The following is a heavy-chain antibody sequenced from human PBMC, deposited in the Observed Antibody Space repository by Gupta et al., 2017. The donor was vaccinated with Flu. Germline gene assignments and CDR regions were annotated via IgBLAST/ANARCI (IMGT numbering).Heavy chain of an antibody. J-gene: IGHJ5*02. D-gene: IGHD2-21*02. V-gene: IGHV1-8*01. CDR1: GYTFTNYD. CDR2: MNPNSGHT. CDR3: ARLRYCGGDCYYLDP. Sequence: QVQLVQSGAEVKRPGASLKVSCKASGYTFTNYDINWVRQASGKGLEWMGGMNPNSGHTAYAQKFQGRVTMTGNTSISTAYMELSSLRSEDTAVYDCARLRYCGGDCYYLDPWGQGTRVTGSS.